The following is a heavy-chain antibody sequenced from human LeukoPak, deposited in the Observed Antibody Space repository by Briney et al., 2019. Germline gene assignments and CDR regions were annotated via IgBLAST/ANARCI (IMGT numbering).Heavy chain of an antibody. CDR3: ATGGYNDAFDI. CDR1: GYIFANYW. CDR2: IYPGDSDT. Sequence: GESLKISCKAFGYIFANYWIGWVRQMPGKGLEWMGIIYPGDSDTRYSPSFQGQVTISADKSISTAYLQWSSPKASDTAMYYCATGGYNDAFDIWGQGTMVTVSS. D-gene: IGHD5-24*01. V-gene: IGHV5-51*01. J-gene: IGHJ3*02.